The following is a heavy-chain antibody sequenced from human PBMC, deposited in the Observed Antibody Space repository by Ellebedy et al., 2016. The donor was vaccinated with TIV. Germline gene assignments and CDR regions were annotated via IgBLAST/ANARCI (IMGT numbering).Heavy chain of an antibody. V-gene: IGHV1-3*01. Sequence: ASVKVSCKASGYTFSMYTIHWVRQAPGQGLEWMGWIYADNGDTKYSQKFQDRVTFTTDTSANTAYMELSSLKSEDSAVYYCARGRYDFDPWGQGTLVTVSS. J-gene: IGHJ5*02. CDR1: GYTFSMYT. D-gene: IGHD2/OR15-2a*01. CDR3: ARGRYDFDP. CDR2: IYADNGDT.